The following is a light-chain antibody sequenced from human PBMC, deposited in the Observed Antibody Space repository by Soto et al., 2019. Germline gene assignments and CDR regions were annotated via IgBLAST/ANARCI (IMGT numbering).Light chain of an antibody. J-gene: IGKJ1*01. V-gene: IGKV1-39*01. CDR1: QTISIF. CDR2: AAS. Sequence: DILMTQSPSSLSASVGDRVTITCRASQTISIFLNWYQQKPGKAPELLIYAASRLQSGVPSRFSGSGSGTDFTLTISSLQLEDFATYYCHQTDSIPETFGQGTKVEIK. CDR3: HQTDSIPET.